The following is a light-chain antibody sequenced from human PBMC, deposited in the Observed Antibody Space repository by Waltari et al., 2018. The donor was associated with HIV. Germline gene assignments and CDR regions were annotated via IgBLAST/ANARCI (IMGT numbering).Light chain of an antibody. Sequence: DIQMTQSPSSLSASVGDRVTITCRASQSFSGWLAWYQQKPGKAPKLLIYKASSLESGVPSRFSGSGCGTEFTLTISSLQPDDFAAYSCQHYGTFRPSGQGTKV. J-gene: IGKJ1*01. CDR1: QSFSGW. CDR3: QHYGTFRP. V-gene: IGKV1-5*03. CDR2: KAS.